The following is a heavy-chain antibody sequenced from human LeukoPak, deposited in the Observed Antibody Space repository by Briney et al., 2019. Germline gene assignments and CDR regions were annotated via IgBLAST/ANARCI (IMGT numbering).Heavy chain of an antibody. CDR1: GGSISSSSYY. V-gene: IGHV4-39*07. Sequence: SETLSLTCTVSGGSISSSSYYWGWIRQPPGKGLEWIGSIYYSGSTYYNPSLKSRVTISVDTSKNQFSLKLSSVTAADTAVYYCARSSWYDIIDYWGQGRLVTVSS. CDR3: ARSSWYDIIDY. CDR2: IYYSGST. D-gene: IGHD6-13*01. J-gene: IGHJ4*02.